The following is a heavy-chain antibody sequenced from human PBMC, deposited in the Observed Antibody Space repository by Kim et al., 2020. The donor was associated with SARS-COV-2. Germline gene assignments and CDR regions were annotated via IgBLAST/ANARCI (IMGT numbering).Heavy chain of an antibody. J-gene: IGHJ3*02. V-gene: IGHV4-34*01. Sequence: SETLSLTCAVYGGSFSGYYWSWIRQPPGKGLEWIGEINHSGSTNYNPSLKSRVTISVDTSKNQFSLKLSSVTAADTAVYYCARGLFYVWGSYRHDAFDIWGQGTMVTVSS. CDR2: INHSGST. CDR1: GGSFSGYY. D-gene: IGHD3-16*02. CDR3: ARGLFYVWGSYRHDAFDI.